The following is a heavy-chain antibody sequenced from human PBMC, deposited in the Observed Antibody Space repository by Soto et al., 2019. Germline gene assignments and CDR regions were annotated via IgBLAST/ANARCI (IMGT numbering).Heavy chain of an antibody. J-gene: IGHJ6*02. CDR2: ISYDGSNK. V-gene: IGHV3-30*18. CDR1: GFNFSSYG. Sequence: QVQLVESGGGVVQPGRSLRLSCAASGFNFSSYGMHWVRQAPGKGLEWVAVISYDGSNKYYADSVNCRFTISRDNSKNTLYLQMNSLRAEDTAVYYCAKPNLRDYYYGMDVWGQGTTLTVSS. CDR3: AKPNLRDYYYGMDV.